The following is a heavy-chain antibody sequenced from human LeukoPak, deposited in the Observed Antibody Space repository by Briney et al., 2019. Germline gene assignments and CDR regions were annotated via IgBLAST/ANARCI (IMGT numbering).Heavy chain of an antibody. V-gene: IGHV1-69*05. CDR1: GGTFSSYA. Sequence: SVKVSCKASGGTFSSYAISWVRQAPGQGLEWMGGIIPIFGTANYAQKFQGRVTITTDESTSTAYMELSSLRSEDTAVYYCARRDRFMGYSSSWYGGAFDIWGQGTMVTVSS. D-gene: IGHD6-13*01. CDR2: IIPIFGTA. J-gene: IGHJ3*02. CDR3: ARRDRFMGYSSSWYGGAFDI.